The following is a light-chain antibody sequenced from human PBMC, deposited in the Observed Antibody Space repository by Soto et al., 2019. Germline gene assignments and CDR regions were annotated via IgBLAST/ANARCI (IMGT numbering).Light chain of an antibody. CDR3: GSWDSSLSASV. Sequence: QSVLTHPPSVSTAPGHKFTISCSGSSSNIGGNSVSRYQQLPGTAPKLLIYDDDKRPSGIPDRFSGSKSGTSATLGITGFQTGDEADYYCGSWDSSLSASVFATGTKVTVL. V-gene: IGLV1-51*01. CDR2: DDD. J-gene: IGLJ1*01. CDR1: SSNIGGNS.